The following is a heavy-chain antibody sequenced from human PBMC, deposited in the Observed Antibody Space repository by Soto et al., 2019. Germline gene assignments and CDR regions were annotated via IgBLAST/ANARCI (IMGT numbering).Heavy chain of an antibody. Sequence: QVQLVQSGAEVKRPGSSVKVSCKASGGTFSSYAIIWVRQAPGQGLEWMGGIIPIFGTANYAKKFQGRVTITADESTSTAYMELSSLRSEDTAVYYCARDYYGSGSPSVGYFDYWGQGTLVTVSS. J-gene: IGHJ4*02. CDR3: ARDYYGSGSPSVGYFDY. CDR1: GGTFSSYA. V-gene: IGHV1-69*01. D-gene: IGHD3-10*01. CDR2: IIPIFGTA.